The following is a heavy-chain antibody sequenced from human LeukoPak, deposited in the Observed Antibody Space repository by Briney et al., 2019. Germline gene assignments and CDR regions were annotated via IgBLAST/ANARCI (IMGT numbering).Heavy chain of an antibody. CDR1: GYTFTDYY. Sequence: ASVKVSCKASGYTFTDYYMHWVRQAPGQGLEWMGRINPNSGGTNYAQKFQGRVTMTRDTSTSTVYMELSSLRSEDTAVYYCARSPGSSVPHSYDFHDYWGQGTLVTVSS. CDR2: INPNSGGT. D-gene: IGHD3-3*01. J-gene: IGHJ4*02. CDR3: ARSPGSSVPHSYDFHDY. V-gene: IGHV1-2*06.